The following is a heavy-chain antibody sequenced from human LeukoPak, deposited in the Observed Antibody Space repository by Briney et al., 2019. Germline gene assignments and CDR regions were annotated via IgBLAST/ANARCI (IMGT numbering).Heavy chain of an antibody. J-gene: IGHJ4*02. CDR2: MYYSGST. CDR1: GGSISSSSYY. CDR3: ARHCSGTSCYSSPFDY. D-gene: IGHD2-2*02. V-gene: IGHV4-39*01. Sequence: PSETLSLTCTVSGGSISSSSYYWGWIRQSPGKGLEWIGSMYYSGSTYYNPSLKSRVTISVDTSKNHFSLKLSSVTAADTAIYYCARHCSGTSCYSSPFDYWGQGTLVTVSS.